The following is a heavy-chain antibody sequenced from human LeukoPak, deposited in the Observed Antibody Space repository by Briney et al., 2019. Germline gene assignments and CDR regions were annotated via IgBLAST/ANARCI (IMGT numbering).Heavy chain of an antibody. CDR2: IYYSGST. Sequence: SETLSLTCTVSGGSISSYYWSWIRQPPGKGLGWIGSIYYSGSTYYNPPLKSRVTISVDTSKNQFSLKLSSVTAADTAVYYCARYYYDSSGRGDNWFDPWGQGTLVTVSS. CDR3: ARYYYDSSGRGDNWFDP. CDR1: GGSISSYY. V-gene: IGHV4-39*01. D-gene: IGHD3-22*01. J-gene: IGHJ5*02.